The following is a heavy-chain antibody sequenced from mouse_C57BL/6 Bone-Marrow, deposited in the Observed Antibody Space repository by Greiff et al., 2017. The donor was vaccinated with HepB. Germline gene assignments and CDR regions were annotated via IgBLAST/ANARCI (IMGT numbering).Heavy chain of an antibody. Sequence: VKVVESGAELVRPGTSVKMSCKASGYTFTNYWIGWAKQRPGHGLEWIGDIYPGGGYTNYNEKFKGKATLTADKSSSTAYMQFSSLTSEDSAIYYCAREITTVVDPYWYFDVWGTGTTVTVSS. CDR3: AREITTVVDPYWYFDV. CDR2: IYPGGGYT. D-gene: IGHD1-1*01. J-gene: IGHJ1*03. CDR1: GYTFTNYW. V-gene: IGHV1-63*01.